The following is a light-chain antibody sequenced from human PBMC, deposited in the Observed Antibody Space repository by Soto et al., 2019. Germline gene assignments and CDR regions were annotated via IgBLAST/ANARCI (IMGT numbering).Light chain of an antibody. J-gene: IGKJ1*01. Sequence: EIVLTQSPATLSLSPGERATLSCRASQSISNNFAWFQQKPGQVPRLLIYGASNRATGIPDRFSGSGPGTDFTLTISRLEPEDFAVYYCQQYGSSGTFGQGTKVDIK. V-gene: IGKV3-20*01. CDR2: GAS. CDR1: QSISNN. CDR3: QQYGSSGT.